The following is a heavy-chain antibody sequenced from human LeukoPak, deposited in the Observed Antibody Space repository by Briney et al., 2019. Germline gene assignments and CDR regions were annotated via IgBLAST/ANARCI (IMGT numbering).Heavy chain of an antibody. CDR3: ARDLKGYHFDH. J-gene: IGHJ4*02. V-gene: IGHV3-33*01. D-gene: IGHD2-2*01. CDR1: GFTFSSYG. CDR2: IWYDGSNK. Sequence: PGGSLRLSCAASGFTFSSYGMHWVRQAPGKGLEWVAVIWYDGSNKYYADSVKGRFTISRDNSKNTLYLQMNSLRAEDTAVYYCARDLKGYHFDHWGQGTLVTVSS.